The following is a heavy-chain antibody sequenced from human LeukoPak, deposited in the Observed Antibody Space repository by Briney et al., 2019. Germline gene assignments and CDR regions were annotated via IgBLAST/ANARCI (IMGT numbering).Heavy chain of an antibody. Sequence: GGSLRLSCAASGFTFSTYSMNRVRQAPGKGLEWVSVIYSGGRTYYVDSVKGRFTISRDNSKNTLYLQMNSLRAEDTAVYYCGSTSLLGSGFFDYWGQGTLVTVSS. D-gene: IGHD3-10*02. V-gene: IGHV3-66*01. CDR3: GSTSLLGSGFFDY. CDR2: IYSGGRT. J-gene: IGHJ4*02. CDR1: GFTFSTYS.